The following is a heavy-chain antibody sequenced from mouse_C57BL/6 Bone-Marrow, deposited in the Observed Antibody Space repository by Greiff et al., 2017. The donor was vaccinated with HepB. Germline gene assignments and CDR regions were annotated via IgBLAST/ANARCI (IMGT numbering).Heavy chain of an antibody. Sequence: EVQLVESGGDLVKPGGSLKLSCAASGFTFSSYGMSWVRPTPDKRLEWVATISSGGSYTYYPDSVKGRFTISRDNAKNTLYLQMSSLKSEDKAMYYCARHGWSWFAYWGQGTLVTVSA. CDR3: ARHGWSWFAY. CDR2: ISSGGSYT. D-gene: IGHD2-3*01. CDR1: GFTFSSYG. V-gene: IGHV5-6*01. J-gene: IGHJ3*01.